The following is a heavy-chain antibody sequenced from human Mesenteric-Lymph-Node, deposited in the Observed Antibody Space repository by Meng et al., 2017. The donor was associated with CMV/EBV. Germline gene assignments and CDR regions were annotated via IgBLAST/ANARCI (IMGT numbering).Heavy chain of an antibody. J-gene: IGHJ4*02. D-gene: IGHD5-18*01. CDR3: ATFNGYSLFFDY. V-gene: IGHV3-21*01. CDR2: ITSTSAYI. Sequence: GGSLRLSCAASGFSFSTYSMTWIRQAPGKGLEWVSSITSTSAYIFYADSLKGRFTISRDNAKKSLYLQMDSLRAEDTAVYYCATFNGYSLFFDYWGQGTLVTVSS. CDR1: GFSFSTYS.